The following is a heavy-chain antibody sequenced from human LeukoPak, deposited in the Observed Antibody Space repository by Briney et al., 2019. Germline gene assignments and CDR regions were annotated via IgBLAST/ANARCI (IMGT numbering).Heavy chain of an antibody. Sequence: ASVKVSCKASGGTFSSYAISWVRQAPGQGLEWMGWINPNSGGTNYAQKFQGWVTMTRDTSISTAYMELSRLRSDDTAVYYCASTSGDSSYYYYGMDVWGQGTTVTVSS. V-gene: IGHV1-2*04. CDR1: GGTFSSYA. J-gene: IGHJ6*02. CDR3: ASTSGDSSYYYYGMDV. D-gene: IGHD4-17*01. CDR2: INPNSGGT.